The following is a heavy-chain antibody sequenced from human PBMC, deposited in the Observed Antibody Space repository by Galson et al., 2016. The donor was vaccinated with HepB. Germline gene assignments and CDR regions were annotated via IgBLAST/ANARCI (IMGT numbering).Heavy chain of an antibody. Sequence: SXRLSCAASGFTFSDYPMSWIRQAPGKGLQWLSHISSGGDITYYADSVRGRFTVSRDNSKNSLYLQMNILRAEDTAIYFCVRVAAGGNFFDYWGQGPLVTVSX. V-gene: IGHV3-11*04. D-gene: IGHD3-16*01. CDR3: VRVAAGGNFFDY. J-gene: IGHJ4*02. CDR2: ISSGGDIT. CDR1: GFTFSDYP.